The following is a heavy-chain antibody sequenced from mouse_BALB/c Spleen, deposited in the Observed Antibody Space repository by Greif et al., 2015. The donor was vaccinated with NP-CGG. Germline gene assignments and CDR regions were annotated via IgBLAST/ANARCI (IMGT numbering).Heavy chain of an antibody. CDR3: AKGTKGFAY. Sequence: EVKLMESGPGLVKPSQSLSLTCTVTGYSITSDYAWIWIRQFPGNKLEWMGYISYSGSTSYNPSLKSRISITRDTSKNQFFLQLNSVTTEDTATYYCAKGTKGFAYWGQGTLVTVSA. CDR1: GYSITSDYA. J-gene: IGHJ3*01. CDR2: ISYSGST. D-gene: IGHD1-1*01. V-gene: IGHV3-2*02.